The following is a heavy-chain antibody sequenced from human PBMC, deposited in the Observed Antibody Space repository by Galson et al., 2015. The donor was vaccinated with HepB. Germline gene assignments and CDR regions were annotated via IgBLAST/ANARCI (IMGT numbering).Heavy chain of an antibody. D-gene: IGHD3-10*01. CDR2: IYSGGST. V-gene: IGHV3-66*02. CDR1: GFTVSSNY. J-gene: IGHJ4*02. CDR3: ARSRRVRGVMPAFDY. Sequence: SLRLSCAASGFTVSSNYMSWVRQAPGKGLEWVSVIYSGGSTYYADSVKGRFTISRDNSKNTLYLQMNSLRAEDTAVYYCARSRRVRGVMPAFDYWGQGTLVTVSS.